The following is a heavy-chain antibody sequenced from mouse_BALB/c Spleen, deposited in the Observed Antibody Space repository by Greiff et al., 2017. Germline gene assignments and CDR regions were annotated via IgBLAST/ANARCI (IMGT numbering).Heavy chain of an antibody. J-gene: IGHJ2*01. Sequence: VQLQQSGAELARPGASVKLSCKASGYTFTSYWMQWVKQRPGQGLEWIGAIYPGDGDTRYTQKFKGKATLTADKSSSTAYMQLSSLASEDSAVYYCARRGYYGSSYFDYWGQGTTLTVSS. CDR3: ARRGYYGSSYFDY. D-gene: IGHD1-1*01. CDR2: IYPGDGDT. V-gene: IGHV1-87*01. CDR1: GYTFTSYW.